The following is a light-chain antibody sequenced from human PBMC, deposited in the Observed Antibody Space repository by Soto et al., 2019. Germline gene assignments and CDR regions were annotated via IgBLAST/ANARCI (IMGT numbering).Light chain of an antibody. V-gene: IGLV1-47*01. CDR1: SSNIESNY. CDR3: TVWDDSLRSRL. CDR2: RNN. J-gene: IGLJ2*01. Sequence: QSVLTQPPSASGTPGQRVTISCSGSSSNIESNYVYWYQQLPGTAPRLLIYRNNQRPSVVPDRFSGSKSGTSASLAISALRSEDEADYYCTVWDDSLRSRLFGGGTKLTVL.